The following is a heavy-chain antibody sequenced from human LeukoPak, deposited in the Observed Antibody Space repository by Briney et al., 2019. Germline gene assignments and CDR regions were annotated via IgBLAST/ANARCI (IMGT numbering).Heavy chain of an antibody. J-gene: IGHJ4*02. Sequence: GGSLRLSCTASGFTFIMHAMSWVRQAPGKGLEWVSAISDSGGDTYLDSVKGRFTISRDNSRNTVYLKMNNLRPEDTALYYCARRRGGTWGNFDSWGQGTLVTVSS. CDR2: ISDSGGDT. CDR3: ARRRGGTWGNFDS. D-gene: IGHD2-15*01. V-gene: IGHV3-23*01. CDR1: GFTFIMHA.